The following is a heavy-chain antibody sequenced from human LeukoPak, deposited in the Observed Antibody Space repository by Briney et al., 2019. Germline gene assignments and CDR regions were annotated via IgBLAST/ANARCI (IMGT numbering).Heavy chain of an antibody. D-gene: IGHD3-22*01. CDR1: GGSISSSSYY. CDR3: ASLMIASSRAFDI. J-gene: IGHJ3*02. CDR2: ISYGGRT. V-gene: IGHV4-39*02. Sequence: ETLSLACTVSGGSISSSSYYWGWIRQPPGKGLEWIGSISYGGRTYYNPSLKSRVSMSVDTSKNHFSLRLSSVTATDTAVYYCASLMIASSRAFDIWGQGTMVTVSS.